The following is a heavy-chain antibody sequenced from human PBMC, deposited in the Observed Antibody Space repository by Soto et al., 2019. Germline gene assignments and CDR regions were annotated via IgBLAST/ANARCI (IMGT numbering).Heavy chain of an antibody. V-gene: IGHV4-61*03. CDR3: ARCVHCSNGGRFDP. D-gene: IGHD2-8*01. Sequence: PSETLPLTCTVSGGSISSGGYYWSWIRQHPGKGLEWIGYIYYSGSTNYNPSLKSRVTISVDTSKNHFSLTLPSVTAADTAVYYCARCVHCSNGGRFDPWGLGALVTVSS. CDR2: IYYSGST. J-gene: IGHJ5*02. CDR1: GGSISSGGYY.